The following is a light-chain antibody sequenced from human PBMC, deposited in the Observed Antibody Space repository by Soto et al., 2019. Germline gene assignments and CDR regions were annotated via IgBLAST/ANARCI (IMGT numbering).Light chain of an antibody. J-gene: IGKJ4*01. CDR1: QIVSSY. CDR2: DAS. V-gene: IGKV3-11*01. Sequence: EIVLTQSPATLSLSPGERATLSCRASQIVSSYLAWYQQKHGQDPRILIYDASNRATGIPARFSGSGSGTDFTLTISSLEPEDVAVYYCHQRSNWPLLTFGGGTKVEIK. CDR3: HQRSNWPLLT.